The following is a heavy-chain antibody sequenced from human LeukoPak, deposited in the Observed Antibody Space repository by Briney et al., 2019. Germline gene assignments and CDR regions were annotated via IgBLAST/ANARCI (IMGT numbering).Heavy chain of an antibody. D-gene: IGHD3-16*01. Sequence: SVKVSCKASGGTFSSYAISWVRQAPGQGLEWMGGIIPIFGIANYAQKFQGRVTITADESTSTAYMELSSLRSEDTAVYYCARAAYPSTPGSGEDYDHVLNHWGQGTLVTVSS. V-gene: IGHV1-69*13. CDR3: ARAAYPSTPGSGEDYDHVLNH. CDR1: GGTFSSYA. J-gene: IGHJ5*02. CDR2: IIPIFGIA.